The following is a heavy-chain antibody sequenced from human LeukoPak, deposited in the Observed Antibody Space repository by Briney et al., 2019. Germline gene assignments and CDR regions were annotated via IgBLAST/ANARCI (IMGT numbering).Heavy chain of an antibody. CDR1: GFTVSSNF. D-gene: IGHD5-18*01. Sequence: QTGGSLRLSCAASGFTVSSNFMSWVRQAPGKGLEWVSVICADGSTYYADSVKGRFSISRDNSKNTLYLQMNSLRAEDTAVYYCARPQGSRQIWVHFDYWGQGTLVTVSS. J-gene: IGHJ4*02. V-gene: IGHV3-66*01. CDR2: ICADGST. CDR3: ARPQGSRQIWVHFDY.